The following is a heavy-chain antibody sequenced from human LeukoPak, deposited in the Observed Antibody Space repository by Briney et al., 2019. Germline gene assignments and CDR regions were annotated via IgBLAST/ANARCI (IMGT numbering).Heavy chain of an antibody. CDR1: GFTFTNYG. CDR3: AKGCQCPSGLSSWFDP. V-gene: IGHV3-23*01. Sequence: GGSLRLSCSASGFTFTNYGMSWVRQAPGKGREWVSGLSGSGDGQFYADSVEGRFTISRDISKHIWYLQMNSLRAEDTAVYYCAKGCQCPSGLSSWFDPRGQGTLVAVSS. J-gene: IGHJ5*02. D-gene: IGHD1-14*01. CDR2: LSGSGDGQ.